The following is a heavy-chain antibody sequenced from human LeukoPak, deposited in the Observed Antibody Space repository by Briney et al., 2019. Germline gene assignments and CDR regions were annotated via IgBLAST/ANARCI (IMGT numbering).Heavy chain of an antibody. CDR2: IYYSGST. V-gene: IGHV4-31*03. CDR3: ARGSEGYSSSSEGFDP. J-gene: IGHJ5*02. Sequence: SETLSLTCTVSGGSISSGGYYWSWIRQHPGKGLEWIGYIYYSGSTYYNPSPKSRVTISVDTSKNQFSLKLSSVTAADTAVYYCARGSEGYSSSSEGFDPWGQGTLVTVSS. CDR1: GGSISSGGYY. D-gene: IGHD6-6*01.